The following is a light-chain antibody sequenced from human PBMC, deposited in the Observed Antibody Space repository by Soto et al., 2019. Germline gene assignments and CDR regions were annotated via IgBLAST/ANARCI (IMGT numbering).Light chain of an antibody. V-gene: IGLV1-40*01. CDR1: SSNIGAFYD. CDR2: DNS. CDR3: QSYDSSLSSWV. J-gene: IGLJ1*01. Sequence: VVTEPPRESGYPGQRVTISNTGSSSNIGAFYDVHWYQQLPGTAPKLLIYDNSNRPSGVPDRFSGSKSGTSASLAITGLQAEDEADYYCQSYDSSLSSWVFGTGTKVTVL.